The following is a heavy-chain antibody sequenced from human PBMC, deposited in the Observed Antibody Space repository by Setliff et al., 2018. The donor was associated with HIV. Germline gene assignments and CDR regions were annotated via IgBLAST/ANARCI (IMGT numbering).Heavy chain of an antibody. CDR2: IYPGDSDT. CDR3: ARPNYYDSSGFNDAFDI. D-gene: IGHD3-22*01. Sequence: PGESLTISCKGSGYSFTSYWIGWVRQMPGKGLEWMGIIYPGDSDTRYSPSFQGQATISADKSISTAYLQWSSLKASDTAMYYCARPNYYDSSGFNDAFDIWGQGTMVTVSS. J-gene: IGHJ3*02. V-gene: IGHV5-51*01. CDR1: GYSFTSYW.